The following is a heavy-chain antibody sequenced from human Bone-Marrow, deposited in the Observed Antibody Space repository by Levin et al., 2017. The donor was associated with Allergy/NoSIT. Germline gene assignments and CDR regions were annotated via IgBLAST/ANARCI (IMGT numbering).Heavy chain of an antibody. V-gene: IGHV3-30*04. D-gene: IGHD3-9*01. Sequence: PGGSLRLSCAASGFTFSSYAMHWVRQAPGKGLEWVAVISYDGSNKYYADSVKGRFTISRDNSKNTLYLQMNSLRAEDTAVYYCARSGGGAEVRYFDWRYYYYGMDVWGQGTTVTVSS. CDR2: ISYDGSNK. CDR1: GFTFSSYA. J-gene: IGHJ6*02. CDR3: ARSGGGAEVRYFDWRYYYYGMDV.